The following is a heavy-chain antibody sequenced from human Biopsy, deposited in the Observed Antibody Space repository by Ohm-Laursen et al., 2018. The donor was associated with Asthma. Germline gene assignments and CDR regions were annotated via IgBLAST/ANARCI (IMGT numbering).Heavy chain of an antibody. J-gene: IGHJ4*01. CDR2: IYWDDDK. V-gene: IGHV2-5*02. CDR3: AHTVSSRYDY. D-gene: IGHD6-6*01. CDR1: GFSLTQSGVG. Sequence: PTQTLTLTCSFSGFSLTQSGVGVGWIRQAPGKPLEWLAVIYWDDDKRYSPSLRGRLTITTDTSKRQVLLALTNVDPVDTATYFCAHTVSSRYDYWGQGTRVSVSS.